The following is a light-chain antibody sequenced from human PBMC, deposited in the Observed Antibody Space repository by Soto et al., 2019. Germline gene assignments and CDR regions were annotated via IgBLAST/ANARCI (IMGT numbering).Light chain of an antibody. CDR3: GTWDSSLSIFV. CDR1: SSNIGNYY. V-gene: IGLV1-51*02. CDR2: END. J-gene: IGLJ1*01. Sequence: QSVLTQPPSVSAPPGQKSTMSSSGGSSNIGNYYVSWHQQLPGTAPKLLIYENDKRPSGIPDRFSGSKSGTSATLGITGLQTGDEADYYCGTWDSSLSIFVFGTGTKVTVL.